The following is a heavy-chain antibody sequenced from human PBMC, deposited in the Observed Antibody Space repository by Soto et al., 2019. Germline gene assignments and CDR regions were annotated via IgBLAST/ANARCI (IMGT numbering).Heavy chain of an antibody. J-gene: IGHJ4*02. D-gene: IGHD1-1*01. CDR3: ARTGGTYYFDH. CDR1: GTSFTSYG. Sequence: QVQLVQSGAEVRKPGSSVNVSCKASGTSFTSYGIHWVRQAPGQGLEWMGGFVPMFSSSNYAQKFQDRLTIVADESTNTAFMELSSLRADDLAIYYCARTGGTYYFDHWGQGTLVTVSS. V-gene: IGHV1-69*01. CDR2: FVPMFSSS.